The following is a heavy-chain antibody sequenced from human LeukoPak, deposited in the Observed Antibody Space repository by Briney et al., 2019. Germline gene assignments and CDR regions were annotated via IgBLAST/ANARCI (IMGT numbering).Heavy chain of an antibody. D-gene: IGHD3-10*01. CDR2: IRYDGSNK. CDR3: AKEEVMYYGSGSYGLFDY. V-gene: IGHV3-30*02. Sequence: GGSLRLSCAASGFTFSSYGMHWVRQAPGKGLEWVAFIRYDGSNKYYADSVKGRFTISRDNSKNTLYLQMNSLRAEDTAVYYCAKEEVMYYGSGSYGLFDYWGQGTLVTVSS. J-gene: IGHJ4*02. CDR1: GFTFSSYG.